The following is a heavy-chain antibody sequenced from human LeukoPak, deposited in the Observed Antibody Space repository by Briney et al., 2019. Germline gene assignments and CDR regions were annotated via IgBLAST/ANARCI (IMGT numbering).Heavy chain of an antibody. D-gene: IGHD2-15*01. V-gene: IGHV3-33*01. Sequence: PGGSLRLSCAASGFPFSSFGMHCVRQAPGKGLEWLAVIWHDGYNKYYADSVKGRFTISRDNSKHTLYLQMNSLRAEDTAVYYCARDEEYCAGGSCSLDYWGQGILVTVSS. CDR1: GFPFSSFG. CDR3: ARDEEYCAGGSCSLDY. CDR2: IWHDGYNK. J-gene: IGHJ4*02.